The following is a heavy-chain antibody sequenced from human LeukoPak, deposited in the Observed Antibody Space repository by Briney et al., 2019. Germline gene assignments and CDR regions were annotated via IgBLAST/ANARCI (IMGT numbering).Heavy chain of an antibody. J-gene: IGHJ4*02. CDR3: ATPRGTVATGAVY. CDR1: GFTFRSYA. Sequence: GATLRLSCVASGFTFRSYAMSWVRQAPGKGLEWVSAISGSGTNTYYAGAVKGRFTISRDNSKNTLYLQMNNLRAEDTAVYYCATPRGTVATGAVYWGQGTLVTVSS. V-gene: IGHV3-23*01. CDR2: ISGSGTNT. D-gene: IGHD4-23*01.